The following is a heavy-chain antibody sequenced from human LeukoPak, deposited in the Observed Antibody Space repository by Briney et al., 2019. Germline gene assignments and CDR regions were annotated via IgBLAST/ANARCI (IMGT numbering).Heavy chain of an antibody. Sequence: GGSLRLSCAASGFTFANYAMSWVRQAPGKGLEWVSAISGGGGSTYYADSVKGRFTINRDNSKNTLYLQMNSLRAEDTAVYYCAKEEYYGAGSYPDYWGQGTLVTVSS. CDR1: GFTFANYA. CDR3: AKEEYYGAGSYPDY. D-gene: IGHD3-10*01. V-gene: IGHV3-23*01. CDR2: ISGGGGST. J-gene: IGHJ4*02.